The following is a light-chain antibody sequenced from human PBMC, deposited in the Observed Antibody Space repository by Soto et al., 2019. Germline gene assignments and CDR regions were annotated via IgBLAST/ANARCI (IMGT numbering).Light chain of an antibody. CDR2: LGS. CDR1: QSLLLTSGDNY. J-gene: IGKJ1*01. CDR3: MQRLQTPWT. V-gene: IGKV2-28*01. Sequence: DIVMTQSPLSLSVTPGEPASISCRSSQSLLLTSGDNYLDWYLQKPGQSPQLLIYLGSHRASGVPDRFSGSESGTDFTLKISRVEAEDVGVYYCMQRLQTPWTFGQGTKVDIK.